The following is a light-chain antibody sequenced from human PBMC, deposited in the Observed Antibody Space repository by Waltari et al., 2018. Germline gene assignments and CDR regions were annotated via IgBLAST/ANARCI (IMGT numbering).Light chain of an antibody. CDR2: RAS. Sequence: DIQMTQSPSSLSASVGDKVTITCRSSQAISNWLAWYQQKPGKAPNLLIYRASNLVTGVPSRVSGSGSGTDVTLTISSLQPEDIETYYCQQHDNSPWTFGQGTKVEVK. CDR1: QAISNW. V-gene: IGKV1-33*01. CDR3: QQHDNSPWT. J-gene: IGKJ1*01.